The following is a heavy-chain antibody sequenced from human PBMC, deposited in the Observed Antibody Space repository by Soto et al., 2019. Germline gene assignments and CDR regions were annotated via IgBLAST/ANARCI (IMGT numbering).Heavy chain of an antibody. CDR1: GFTFSGSA. J-gene: IGHJ4*02. CDR3: ARDKDWAFDY. Sequence: GGSLRLSCAASGFTFSGSAMHWVRQAPGKGLEWVSYIFVTGGTIYYADSVKGRFTVSRDNAKNSLFLLMSSLRAEDTAVYYCARDKDWAFDYWGQGTQVTVSS. V-gene: IGHV3-48*03. D-gene: IGHD3-9*01. CDR2: IFVTGGTI.